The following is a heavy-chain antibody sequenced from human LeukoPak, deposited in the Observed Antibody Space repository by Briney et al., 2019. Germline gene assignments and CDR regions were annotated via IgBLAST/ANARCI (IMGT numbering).Heavy chain of an antibody. CDR3: AREVNTAMVVWFDP. V-gene: IGHV4-30-4*01. D-gene: IGHD5-18*01. J-gene: IGHJ5*02. Sequence: SETLSLTCTVSGGSISSGDYYWSWIRQPPGKGLEWIGYIYYSGSTYYNPSLKSRVTISVDTSKNQFSLKLSSVTASDTAVYYCAREVNTAMVVWFDPWGQGTLVTVSS. CDR2: IYYSGST. CDR1: GGSISSGDYY.